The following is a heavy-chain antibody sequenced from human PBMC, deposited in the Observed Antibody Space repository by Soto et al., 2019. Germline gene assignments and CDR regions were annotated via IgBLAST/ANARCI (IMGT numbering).Heavy chain of an antibody. CDR1: GYTFSNYG. CDR3: ARSHGDYAGY. V-gene: IGHV1-18*01. Sequence: QVQLVQSGAEVKRPGASVRVSCKASGYTFSNYGVTWVRQAPGQGLEWMGWISAYNGNTNIAQKFQGRITMTTDTSTSTADMELRSLRSDDTAVYYCARSHGDYAGYWGQGTLVTVSS. D-gene: IGHD4-17*01. J-gene: IGHJ4*02. CDR2: ISAYNGNT.